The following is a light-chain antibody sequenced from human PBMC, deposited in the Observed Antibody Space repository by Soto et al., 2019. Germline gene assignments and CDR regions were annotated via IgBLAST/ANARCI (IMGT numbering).Light chain of an antibody. V-gene: IGLV1-44*01. CDR2: SNY. J-gene: IGLJ1*01. Sequence: QSVLTQPPSASGTPGQRVTISCSGSSSNIESNTVTWYQQLPGTAPKLVIYSNYDRPSGVHDRFSGSTSGTSASLVIRGLQSEDEADYYCAAWDDILNGYVFGGGTKLTVL. CDR3: AAWDDILNGYV. CDR1: SSNIESNT.